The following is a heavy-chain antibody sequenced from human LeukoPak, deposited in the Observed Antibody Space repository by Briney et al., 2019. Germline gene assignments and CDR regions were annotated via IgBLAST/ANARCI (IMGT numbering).Heavy chain of an antibody. CDR1: GYSISSGHY. D-gene: IGHD4-11*01. Sequence: SETLSLTCAVSGYSISSGHYWGWIRQPPGKGLEWIGSIYHSGSTYYNPSLKSRVTLSVDTSKNHFSLKLTSVTAADTAVYYCARTTVTNNWFDPWGQGTLVTVSS. CDR3: ARTTVTNNWFDP. V-gene: IGHV4-38-2*01. J-gene: IGHJ5*02. CDR2: IYHSGST.